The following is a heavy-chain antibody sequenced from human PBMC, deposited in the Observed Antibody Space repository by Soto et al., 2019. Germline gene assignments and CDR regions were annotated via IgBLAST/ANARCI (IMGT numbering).Heavy chain of an antibody. CDR2: IYDTGISGYTPST. Sequence: LPPGKGLEWIAYIYDTGISGYTPSTSYNPSLKSRVTMSVDTSRSQFSLKLTSVTAADTAVYYCARGEDAFFYYGLDVWGQGITVTVSS. J-gene: IGHJ6*02. V-gene: IGHV4-59*01. CDR3: ARGEDAFFYYGLDV.